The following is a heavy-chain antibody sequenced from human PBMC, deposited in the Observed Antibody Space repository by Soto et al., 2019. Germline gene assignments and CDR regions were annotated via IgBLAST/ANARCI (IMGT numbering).Heavy chain of an antibody. CDR1: GYTFTSYD. CDR3: ARGQGITIFGVVITPTNFDY. CDR2: MNPNSGNT. D-gene: IGHD3-3*01. V-gene: IGHV1-8*01. Sequence: QVQLVQSGAEVKKPGASVKVSCKAAGYTFTSYDINWVRQAPGQGLEWMGWMNPNSGNTGYAQKFQGRVTMTRNTSISTAYMELSSLRSEDTAVYYCARGQGITIFGVVITPTNFDYWGQGTLVTVSS. J-gene: IGHJ4*02.